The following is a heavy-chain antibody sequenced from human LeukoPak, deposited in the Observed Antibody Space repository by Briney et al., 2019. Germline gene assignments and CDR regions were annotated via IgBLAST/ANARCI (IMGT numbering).Heavy chain of an antibody. Sequence: SETLSLTCTVSGYSISSGYYWGWIRQPPGKGLEWIGEINHSGSTNYNPSLKSRVTISVDTSKNQFSLKLSSVTAADTAVYYCARGLWGPYYFDYWGQGTLVTVSS. J-gene: IGHJ4*02. D-gene: IGHD3-16*01. CDR2: INHSGST. CDR3: ARGLWGPYYFDY. CDR1: GYSISSGYY. V-gene: IGHV4-38-2*02.